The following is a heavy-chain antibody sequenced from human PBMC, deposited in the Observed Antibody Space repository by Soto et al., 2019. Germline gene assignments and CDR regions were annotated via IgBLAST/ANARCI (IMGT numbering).Heavy chain of an antibody. D-gene: IGHD7-27*01. CDR3: AREGTGVGVYFDY. J-gene: IGHJ4*02. Sequence: GGSLRLSCAASGFTVSSNYMSWVRQAPGKGLEWVSVIYSGGSTYYADSVKGRFTISRDNSKNTLYLQMNSLRAEDTAVYYCAREGTGVGVYFDYWGQGTLVTVSS. CDR2: IYSGGST. V-gene: IGHV3-53*01. CDR1: GFTVSSNY.